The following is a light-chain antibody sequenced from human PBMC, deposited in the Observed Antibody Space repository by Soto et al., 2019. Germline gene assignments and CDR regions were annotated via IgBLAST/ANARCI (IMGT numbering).Light chain of an antibody. Sequence: DVQMTQSPSSLSASVGDRVTITCRASRDISSSLAWYQQKQGKVPKLLIYAASTLHAGVQSRFSGSGSGTFFTLTINSLQPEDVATYYCQKYNSAPNTFGRGTRLEIK. CDR1: RDISSS. J-gene: IGKJ2*01. V-gene: IGKV1-27*01. CDR2: AAS. CDR3: QKYNSAPNT.